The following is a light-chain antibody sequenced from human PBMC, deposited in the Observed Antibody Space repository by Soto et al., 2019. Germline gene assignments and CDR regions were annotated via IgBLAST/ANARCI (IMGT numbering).Light chain of an antibody. V-gene: IGLV2-8*01. J-gene: IGLJ2*01. CDR3: SSFAGSNNVV. CDR2: EVS. Sequence: QSALTQPPSASGSPGQSVTISCTGTSSDVGGYNYVSCYQQHPGKAPKLMIYEVSKRPSGVPDRFSGSKSGNTASLTVSGLQAEDEAVYYCSSFAGSNNVVFGGATNLTVL. CDR1: SSDVGGYNY.